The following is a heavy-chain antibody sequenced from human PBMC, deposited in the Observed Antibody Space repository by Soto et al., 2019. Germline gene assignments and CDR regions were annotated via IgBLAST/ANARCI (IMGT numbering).Heavy chain of an antibody. D-gene: IGHD2-2*01. V-gene: IGHV1-69*01. CDR1: GGTFSSYA. CDR3: DVRVDIVVGSGMDV. J-gene: IGHJ6*02. CDR2: IIPIFGTA. Sequence: QVQLVQSGAEVKKPGSSVKVSCKASGGTFSSYAISWVRQAPGQGLEWMGGIIPIFGTANYAQKFQGRVTIIADESTSTAYMQLSSLRSEDTAVYYCDVRVDIVVGSGMDVWGQGTTVTASS.